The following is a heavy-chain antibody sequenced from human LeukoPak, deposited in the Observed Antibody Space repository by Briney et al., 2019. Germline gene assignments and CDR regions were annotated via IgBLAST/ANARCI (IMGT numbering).Heavy chain of an antibody. Sequence: TGRSLRLSCAASGFTFSSYAMHWVRQAPGKGLEWVAVISYDGSNKYYADSVKGRFTISRDNSKNTLYLQMNSLRAEDTAVYYCARGFLIGAAAGPYYFDYWGQGTLVTVSS. J-gene: IGHJ4*02. CDR1: GFTFSSYA. V-gene: IGHV3-30-3*01. CDR3: ARGFLIGAAAGPYYFDY. CDR2: ISYDGSNK. D-gene: IGHD6-13*01.